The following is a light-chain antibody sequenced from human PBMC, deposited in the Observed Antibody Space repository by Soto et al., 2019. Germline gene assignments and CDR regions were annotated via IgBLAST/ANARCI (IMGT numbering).Light chain of an antibody. J-gene: IGKJ2*01. V-gene: IGKV3-20*01. CDR3: QQYGGSPPTYT. CDR2: GAS. Sequence: IVLTQSPGSLSLSPGERATLSCRASQSVSSTFFAWYQQKPGQAPSLLIFGASSRATGIPDRFSGSGSGTDLTLTISRLEPEDFAVYYCQQYGGSPPTYTFGQGTKLEIK. CDR1: QSVSSTF.